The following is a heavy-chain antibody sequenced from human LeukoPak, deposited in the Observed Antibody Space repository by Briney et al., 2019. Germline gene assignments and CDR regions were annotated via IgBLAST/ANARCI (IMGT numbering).Heavy chain of an antibody. J-gene: IGHJ4*02. V-gene: IGHV4-59*08. Sequence: SETLSLTCTVSGGSISSYYWSWIRQPPGKGLEWIGYIYYSGSTNSNPSLKSRVTLSVDTSKNELSLKLSSVTAADTAVYYCARRASRENYFDXXGQGTLXTVSS. CDR2: IYYSGST. CDR3: ARRASRENYFDX. CDR1: GGSISSYY.